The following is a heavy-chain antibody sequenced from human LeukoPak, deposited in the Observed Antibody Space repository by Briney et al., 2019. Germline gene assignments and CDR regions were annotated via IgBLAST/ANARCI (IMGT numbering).Heavy chain of an antibody. Sequence: PSETLSLTCTVSGGSISSYYWSWIRQPPGKGLEWIGYIYYSGSTNYNPSLKSRVTISVDTSKNQFSLKLSSVTAADTAVYYCARDRGGSYSTDAFDIWGQGTMVTVSS. CDR1: GGSISSYY. CDR2: IYYSGST. J-gene: IGHJ3*02. V-gene: IGHV4-59*01. D-gene: IGHD1-26*01. CDR3: ARDRGGSYSTDAFDI.